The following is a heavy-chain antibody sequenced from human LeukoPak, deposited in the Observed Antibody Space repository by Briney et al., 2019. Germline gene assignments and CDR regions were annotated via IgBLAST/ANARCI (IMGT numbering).Heavy chain of an antibody. D-gene: IGHD3-3*01. V-gene: IGHV4-59*01. CDR2: IYYSGRT. J-gene: IGHJ4*02. CDR1: GGSISDYY. Sequence: PSETLSLTCTVSGGSISDYYWNWMRQPPGKGLEWIGYIYYSGRTNYNPSLKSRVSISVDTSKNQFSLKLRSVTAADTAVYYCARETREWLLARHFDYWGQGTLVTVSS. CDR3: ARETREWLLARHFDY.